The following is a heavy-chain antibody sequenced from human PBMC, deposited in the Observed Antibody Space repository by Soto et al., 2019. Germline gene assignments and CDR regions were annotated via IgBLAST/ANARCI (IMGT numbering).Heavy chain of an antibody. CDR3: ARSNWYSEY. D-gene: IGHD1-20*01. V-gene: IGHV3-23*01. CDR2: FTRGGNT. CDR1: GFTFSNYA. Sequence: PGGSLRLSCAASGFTFSNYAMSWVRQAPGKGLEWVSTFTRGGNTLYADSVRGRFTMSVDTSKNQFSLKLSSVTAADTAVYYCARSNWYSEYWGQGTLVTVSS. J-gene: IGHJ4*02.